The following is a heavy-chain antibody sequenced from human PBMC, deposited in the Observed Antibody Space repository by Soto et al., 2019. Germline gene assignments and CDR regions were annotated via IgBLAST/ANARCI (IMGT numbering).Heavy chain of an antibody. D-gene: IGHD3-10*01. Sequence: GGSLRLSCAATVLIFSRYAINFVRQAPGKGLEWVSGISGSGGNTYYADSVRGRFTVSRYTSKNTLYLQMDRLRADDSAFYYCARDNWAVARGAFDIWGRGTLVTVSS. J-gene: IGHJ3*02. V-gene: IGHV3-23*01. CDR3: ARDNWAVARGAFDI. CDR2: ISGSGGNT. CDR1: VLIFSRYA.